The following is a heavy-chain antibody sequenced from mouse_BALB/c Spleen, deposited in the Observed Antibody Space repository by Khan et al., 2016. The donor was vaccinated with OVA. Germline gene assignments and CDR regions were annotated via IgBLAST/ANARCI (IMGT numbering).Heavy chain of an antibody. CDR3: ARAGYYPYFDV. Sequence: EVQLQESGPDLVKPSQSLSLTCNVTGYSITSGYNWHWIRQFPGDKLEWMGYIHYSGSNNYSPSLKSRISITRDTSRNQFFLQLNSVTTEDTATYYCARAGYYPYFDVWGAGTTVTVSS. CDR1: GYSITSGYN. CDR2: IHYSGSN. V-gene: IGHV3-1*02. D-gene: IGHD2-3*01. J-gene: IGHJ1*01.